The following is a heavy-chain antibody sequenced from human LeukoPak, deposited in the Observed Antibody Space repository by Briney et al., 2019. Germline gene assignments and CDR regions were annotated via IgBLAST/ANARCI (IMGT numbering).Heavy chain of an antibody. D-gene: IGHD3-10*01. J-gene: IGHJ4*02. CDR3: AKDERYYGSGSSFWLEY. V-gene: IGHV3-30*02. CDR2: IRYDGSTQ. Sequence: GGSLRLSCAASGFIFNTYGMHWVRQAPGKGLEWVGFIRYDGSTQYYADSVKGRLTISRDNSKNTLYLQMKTLRVEDTAVYYCAKDERYYGSGSSFWLEYWGQGTLVTVPS. CDR1: GFIFNTYG.